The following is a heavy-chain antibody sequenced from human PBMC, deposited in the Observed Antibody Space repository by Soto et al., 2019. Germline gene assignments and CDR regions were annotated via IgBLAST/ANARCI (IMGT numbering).Heavy chain of an antibody. V-gene: IGHV1-8*01. CDR1: GYTXTSYY. D-gene: IGHD3-3*01. CDR3: ARDPREWGFDY. CDR2: MNPTSGNT. J-gene: IGHJ4*02. Sequence: SXKVSFKSSGYTXTSYYFDLVRQATGQGPEWMGWMNPTSGNTCYAQKFQVRVTMTRYTSISTAYMELSSLRSDDTAVYYCARDPREWGFDYWAPGTLVPV.